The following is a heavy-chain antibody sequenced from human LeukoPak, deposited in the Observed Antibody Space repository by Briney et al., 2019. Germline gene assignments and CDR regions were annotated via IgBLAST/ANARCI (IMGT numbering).Heavy chain of an antibody. CDR2: IFYSGST. D-gene: IGHD5-24*01. CDR1: GGSISTSSYY. Sequence: SETLSLTCTVSGGSISTSSYYWGWVRQPPGKGLEWIGNIFYSGSTYYSPSLKSRVTISLDTSRNQFSLKLSSVTAADTAVYYCASYRDGYNFGWFDPWGQGTLVTVSS. CDR3: ASYRDGYNFGWFDP. V-gene: IGHV4-39*07. J-gene: IGHJ5*02.